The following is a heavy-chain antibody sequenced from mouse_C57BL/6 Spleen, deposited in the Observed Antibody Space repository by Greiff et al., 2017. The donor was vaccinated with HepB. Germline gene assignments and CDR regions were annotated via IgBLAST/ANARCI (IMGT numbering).Heavy chain of an antibody. CDR3: ARKDLGYFDY. J-gene: IGHJ2*01. Sequence: VQLQQSGPELVKPGASVKISCKASGYTFTDYYMNWVKQSHGKSLEWIGDINPNNGGTSYNQKFKGKATLTVDKSSSTAYMELRSLTSEDSAVYYCARKDLGYFDYWGQGTTLTVSS. D-gene: IGHD4-1*01. CDR1: GYTFTDYY. V-gene: IGHV1-26*01. CDR2: INPNNGGT.